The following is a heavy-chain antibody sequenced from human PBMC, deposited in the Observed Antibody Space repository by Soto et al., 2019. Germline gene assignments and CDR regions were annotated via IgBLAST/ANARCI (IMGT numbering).Heavy chain of an antibody. V-gene: IGHV1-46*01. D-gene: IGHD1-26*01. CDR1: GYTFTSDF. J-gene: IGHJ6*02. CDR3: ASVLVGRVGATDYYGMDV. Sequence: GGSVKVSCKASGYTFTSDFMHWGRQAPRQGLEWMGIINPSGGTTTYAQKFQGRVTMTRDTSTSTVYMELSSLRSEDTAVYYCASVLVGRVGATDYYGMDVWGQGTTATVSS. CDR2: INPSGGTT.